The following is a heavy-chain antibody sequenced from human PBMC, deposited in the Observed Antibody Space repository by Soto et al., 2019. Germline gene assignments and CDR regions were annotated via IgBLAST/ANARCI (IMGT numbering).Heavy chain of an antibody. Sequence: SLTLSCAASDFTVGSYGMTWVRQPQGKGLEWVSTIRGRGATTYYADSVKGRFTISRDDSKNTLYLQMNSLRVDDTAVYFCAKDVNYDVLAGYYYYWGQGTRVTDSS. V-gene: IGHV3-23*01. J-gene: IGHJ4*02. CDR3: AKDVNYDVLAGYYYY. CDR1: DFTVGSYG. CDR2: IRGRGATT. D-gene: IGHD3-9*01.